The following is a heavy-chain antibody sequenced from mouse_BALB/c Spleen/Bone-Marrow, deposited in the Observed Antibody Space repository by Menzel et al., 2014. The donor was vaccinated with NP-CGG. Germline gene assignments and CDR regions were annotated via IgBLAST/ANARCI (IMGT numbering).Heavy chain of an antibody. D-gene: IGHD1-1*01. CDR3: ASYYYGRSSFTY. Sequence: SGAEPVKPGASVKLSCTASGFNIKDTYMHWVRQRPEQGLEWIGRIDPANGNTKYDPKFQGKATITADTSSNTAYLQLSSLTSEDTAVYYCASYYYGRSSFTYWGRGTLVTVSA. J-gene: IGHJ3*01. V-gene: IGHV14-3*02. CDR2: IDPANGNT. CDR1: GFNIKDTY.